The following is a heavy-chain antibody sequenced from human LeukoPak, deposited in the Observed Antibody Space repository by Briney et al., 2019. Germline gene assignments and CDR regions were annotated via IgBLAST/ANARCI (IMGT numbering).Heavy chain of an antibody. Sequence: SETLSLTCTVSGGSISSYYWSWIRQPPGKGLEWIGYIYYSGSTNYNPSLKSRVTISVDTSKNQFSLKLSSVTAADTAVYYCARHYRPYYYYYMDVWGKGTTVTVSS. D-gene: IGHD1-26*01. CDR1: GGSISSYY. V-gene: IGHV4-59*08. J-gene: IGHJ6*03. CDR3: ARHYRPYYYYYMDV. CDR2: IYYSGST.